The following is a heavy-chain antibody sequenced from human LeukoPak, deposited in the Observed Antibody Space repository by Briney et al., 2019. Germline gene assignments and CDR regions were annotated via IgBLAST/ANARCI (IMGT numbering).Heavy chain of an antibody. Sequence: PGGSLRLSCAASGFTFSSYSMNWVRQAPGKGLEWVSSISSSSTYIYYADSVKGRFTISRDNAKNSLYLQMNSLRAEDTAVYYCARVGDSYYDFWSGYSHYMDVWGKGTTVTVSS. CDR3: ARVGDSYYDFWSGYSHYMDV. CDR2: ISSSSTYI. CDR1: GFTFSSYS. D-gene: IGHD3-3*01. V-gene: IGHV3-21*01. J-gene: IGHJ6*03.